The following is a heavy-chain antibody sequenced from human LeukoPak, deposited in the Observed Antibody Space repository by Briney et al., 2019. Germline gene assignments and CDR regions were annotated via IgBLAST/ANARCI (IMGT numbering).Heavy chain of an antibody. Sequence: ASVKVSCKASGFIFSSSAVQWVRQARGQRLEWIGWIVVGSGNTNYAQNFQERVTITRDMSTSTAYMELSSLRSEDTAVYYCVADCDGDCIDWGQGNLVTVSS. D-gene: IGHD2-21*02. V-gene: IGHV1-58*01. CDR2: IVVGSGNT. CDR3: VADCDGDCID. CDR1: GFIFSSSA. J-gene: IGHJ4*02.